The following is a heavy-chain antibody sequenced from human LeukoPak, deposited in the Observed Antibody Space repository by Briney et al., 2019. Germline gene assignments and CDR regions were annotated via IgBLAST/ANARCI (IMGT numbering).Heavy chain of an antibody. Sequence: GGSLRLSCAASGFTFSSYAMSWVRQAPGKGLEWVSAISGSGGSTYYADSVKGRFTISRDNSKNTLYLQMNSLRAEDTAVYYCAKDGGYCSSTSCYSARGGNWFDPWGQGTLVTVSS. V-gene: IGHV3-23*01. D-gene: IGHD2-2*02. J-gene: IGHJ5*02. CDR3: AKDGGYCSSTSCYSARGGNWFDP. CDR2: ISGSGGST. CDR1: GFTFSSYA.